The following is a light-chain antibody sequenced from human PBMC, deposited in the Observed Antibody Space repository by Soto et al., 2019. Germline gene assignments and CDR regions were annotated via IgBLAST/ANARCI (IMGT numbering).Light chain of an antibody. J-gene: IGLJ1*01. Sequence: QSVLTQPASVSGSPGQSITVSCTGTTSDLGGYNYVSWYQQHPGKAPKLMIYDVSNRPSGVSNRFSGSKSGNTASLTISGLQAEDEADYYCSTYSGASTLPYVFGTGTKVTVL. CDR1: TSDLGGYNY. CDR3: STYSGASTLPYV. CDR2: DVS. V-gene: IGLV2-14*01.